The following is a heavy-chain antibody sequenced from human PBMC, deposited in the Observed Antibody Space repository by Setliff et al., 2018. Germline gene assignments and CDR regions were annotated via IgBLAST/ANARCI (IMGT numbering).Heavy chain of an antibody. J-gene: IGHJ4*02. V-gene: IGHV7-4-1*02. CDR1: GGTFNSYA. D-gene: IGHD3-10*01. CDR2: INTNTGFP. CDR3: ATAYASGSFVF. Sequence: ASVKVSCKASGGTFNSYAISWVRQAPGQGLEWMGWINTNTGFPTYAQGFTGRFVFSRDNTKNSLYLQMNSLRAEDTAFYYCATAYASGSFVFWGQGTLVTVSS.